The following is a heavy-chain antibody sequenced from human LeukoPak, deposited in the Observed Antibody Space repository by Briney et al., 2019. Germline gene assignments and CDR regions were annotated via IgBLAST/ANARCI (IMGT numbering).Heavy chain of an antibody. D-gene: IGHD3-22*01. V-gene: IGHV1-18*01. CDR3: ARSLLEYDSSGYYSFDY. CDR1: GYTFTSYG. CDR2: ISAYNGNT. J-gene: IGHJ4*02. Sequence: GASVKVSCKASGYTFTSYGISWVRQAPGQGLEWMGWISAYNGNTNYAQKFQGRVTMTRDTSISTAYMELSRLRSDDTAVYYCARSLLEYDSSGYYSFDYWGQGTLVTVSS.